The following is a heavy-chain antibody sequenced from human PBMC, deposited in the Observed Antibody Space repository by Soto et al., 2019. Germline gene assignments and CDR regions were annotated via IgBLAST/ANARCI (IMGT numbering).Heavy chain of an antibody. J-gene: IGHJ4*02. D-gene: IGHD3-10*01. CDR1: GFTFDDYA. CDR3: AKDLTLSITMVRGAPTYYFDY. V-gene: IGHV3-9*01. Sequence: GGSLRLSCAASGFTFDDYAMHWVRQAPGKGLEWVSGISWNSGSIGYADSVKGRFTISRDNAKNSLYLQMNSLRAEDKALYYCAKDLTLSITMVRGAPTYYFDYWGQGTLVNVSS. CDR2: ISWNSGSI.